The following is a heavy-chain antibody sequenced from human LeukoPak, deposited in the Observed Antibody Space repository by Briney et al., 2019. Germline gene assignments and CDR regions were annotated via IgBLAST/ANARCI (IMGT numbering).Heavy chain of an antibody. J-gene: IGHJ4*02. Sequence: NTSETLSLTCTVSGGSISSYYWSWIRQPPGKGLEWIGYIYYSGSTNYNPSLKSRVTISVDTSKNQFSLKLSSVTVADTAVYYCASEGLAVAGNFLYWGQGALVTVSS. V-gene: IGHV4-59*08. CDR2: IYYSGST. CDR1: GGSISSYY. D-gene: IGHD6-19*01. CDR3: ASEGLAVAGNFLY.